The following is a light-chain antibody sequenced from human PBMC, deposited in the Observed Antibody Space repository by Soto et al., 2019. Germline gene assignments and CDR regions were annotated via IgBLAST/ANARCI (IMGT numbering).Light chain of an antibody. CDR2: AAS. CDR1: QSVPNNY. V-gene: IGKV3-20*01. J-gene: IGKJ1*01. Sequence: EIVLTQSPGTLSLYPEERATISCRASQSVPNNYLAWYQHKPGQAPRLLIYAASSRAAGTPDRFSGSGSGTDFTLTVSRLEPEDFTVYFCQQYGSSPWTFGQGTEV. CDR3: QQYGSSPWT.